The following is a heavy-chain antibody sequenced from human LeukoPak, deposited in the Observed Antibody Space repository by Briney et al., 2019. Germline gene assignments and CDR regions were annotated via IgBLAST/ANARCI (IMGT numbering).Heavy chain of an antibody. D-gene: IGHD6-13*01. CDR3: ATGYITLYGMDV. V-gene: IGHV4-39*01. CDR1: GGSISSSSYY. CDR2: IYYSGST. Sequence: SETLSLTCTVSGGSISSSSYYWGWIRQPPGKGLEWIGSIYYSGSTYYNPSLKSRVTISVDTSKNQFSLKLSSVTAADTAVYYCATGYITLYGMDVWGHGTTVTVSS. J-gene: IGHJ6*02.